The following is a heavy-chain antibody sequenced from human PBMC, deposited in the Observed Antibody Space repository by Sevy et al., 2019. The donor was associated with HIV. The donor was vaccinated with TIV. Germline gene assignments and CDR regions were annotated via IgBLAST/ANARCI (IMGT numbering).Heavy chain of an antibody. J-gene: IGHJ3*02. CDR3: ARSWEQQLHDAFDI. Sequence: GGSLRLSCAVSGFTFSTYTMNWVRQAPGKGLEWVSSITSRSSYIYYADSVKGRFTISRDNAKNSLYLQMNSLRAEDTAVYYCARSWEQQLHDAFDIWGQGTMVTVSS. D-gene: IGHD6-13*01. V-gene: IGHV3-21*01. CDR1: GFTFSTYT. CDR2: ITSRSSYI.